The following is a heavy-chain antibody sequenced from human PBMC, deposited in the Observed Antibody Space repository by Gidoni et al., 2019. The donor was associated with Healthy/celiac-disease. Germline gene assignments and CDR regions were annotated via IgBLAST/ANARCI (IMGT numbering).Heavy chain of an antibody. Sequence: QVQLVESGGGVVQPGRSLRLSCAASGFPFSSYGMHWVRQAPGKGLEWVAVIWYDGSNKYYADSVKGRFTISRDNSKNTLYLQMNSLRAEDTAVYYCARDPYSSGWGADYWGQGTLVTVSS. J-gene: IGHJ4*02. V-gene: IGHV3-33*08. D-gene: IGHD6-19*01. CDR1: GFPFSSYG. CDR2: IWYDGSNK. CDR3: ARDPYSSGWGADY.